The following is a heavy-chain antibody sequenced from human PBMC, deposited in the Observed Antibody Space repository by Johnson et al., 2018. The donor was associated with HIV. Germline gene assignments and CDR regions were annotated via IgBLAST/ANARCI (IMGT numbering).Heavy chain of an antibody. V-gene: IGHV3-66*03. D-gene: IGHD7-27*01. J-gene: IGHJ3*02. CDR1: GFTVRSNY. CDR3: ARDQTGVTTI. CDR2: IYSGGST. Sequence: EVQLVESGGGLTQPGGSLRLSCAASGFTVRSNYMSWVRQAPGKGLEWVSVIYSGGSTYYADSVKGRFTISRDNSKNTLYLQMNSLRAEDTAVYYCARDQTGVTTIWGQVTMVTVSS.